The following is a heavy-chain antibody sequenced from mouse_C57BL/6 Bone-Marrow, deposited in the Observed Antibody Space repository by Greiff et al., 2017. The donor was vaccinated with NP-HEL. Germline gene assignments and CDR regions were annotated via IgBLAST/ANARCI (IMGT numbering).Heavy chain of an antibody. J-gene: IGHJ2*01. D-gene: IGHD1-1*01. CDR1: GYTFTSYW. V-gene: IGHV1-59*01. Sequence: VQLQQPGAELVRPGPSVKLSCKASGYTFTSYWMHWVKQRPGQGLEWIGVIDPSDSYTNYNQKFKGKATLTVDTSSSTAYMQLSSLTSEDSAVYYCARWYYYGSSHFDYWVQGTPLTVSS. CDR3: ARWYYYGSSHFDY. CDR2: IDPSDSYT.